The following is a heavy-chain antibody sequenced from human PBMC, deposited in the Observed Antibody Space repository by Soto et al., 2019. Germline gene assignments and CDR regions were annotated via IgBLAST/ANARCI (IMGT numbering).Heavy chain of an antibody. V-gene: IGHV3-9*01. Sequence: GGSLRLSCAASGFTFDDYAMHWVRQAPGKGLEWVSGISWNSGSIGYADSVKGRFTISRDNAKNSLYLQMNSLRAEDTALYYCALCKSPIVVVPAAPFDYWGQGTLVTVSS. J-gene: IGHJ4*02. CDR1: GFTFDDYA. CDR2: ISWNSGSI. CDR3: ALCKSPIVVVPAAPFDY. D-gene: IGHD2-2*01.